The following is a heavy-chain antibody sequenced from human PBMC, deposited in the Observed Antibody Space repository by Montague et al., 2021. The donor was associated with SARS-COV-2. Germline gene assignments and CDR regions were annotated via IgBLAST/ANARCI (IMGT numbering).Heavy chain of an antibody. CDR3: ARGRQRLVFDY. J-gene: IGHJ4*02. V-gene: IGHV4-59*01. CDR1: GGSISSYY. Sequence: SETLSLTCTVSGGSISSYYWSWIRQPPGKGLEWIGYIYYSGSTNYNPSLKSRVTISVDTSKNQFSLKLSSVTAAGTAVYYCARGRQRLVFDYWGQGTLVTVSS. D-gene: IGHD6-13*01. CDR2: IYYSGST.